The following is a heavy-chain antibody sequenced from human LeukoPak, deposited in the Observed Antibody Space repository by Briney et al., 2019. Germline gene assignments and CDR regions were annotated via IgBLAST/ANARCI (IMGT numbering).Heavy chain of an antibody. J-gene: IGHJ5*02. CDR3: ARALFDFWSGYYFPNWFDP. Sequence: SETLSLTCAVYGGSFSGYYWSWIRQPPGKGLEWIGEINHSGSTNYNPSLKSRVTISVDTSKNQFPLKLSSVTAADTAVYYCARALFDFWSGYYFPNWFDPWGQGTLVTVSS. CDR1: GGSFSGYY. D-gene: IGHD3-3*01. V-gene: IGHV4-34*01. CDR2: INHSGST.